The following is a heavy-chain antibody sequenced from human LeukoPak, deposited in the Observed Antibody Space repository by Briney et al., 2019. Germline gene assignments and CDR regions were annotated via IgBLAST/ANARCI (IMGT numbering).Heavy chain of an antibody. D-gene: IGHD5-12*01. CDR1: GFSFSTQE. J-gene: IGHJ4*02. Sequence: GGSLRLSCASSGFSFSTQEMTWVRQAPGKGLEWVSYISSNSRTIYYADSVKGRFTISRDNTRNSVFLQLNSLRVEDTGFYYCARGSYTGFDLYFDYWCQGTLVTVSS. CDR3: ARGSYTGFDLYFDY. V-gene: IGHV3-48*03. CDR2: ISSNSRTI.